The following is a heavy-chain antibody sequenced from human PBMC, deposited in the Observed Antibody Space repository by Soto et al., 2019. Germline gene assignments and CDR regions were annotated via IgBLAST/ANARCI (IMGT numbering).Heavy chain of an antibody. CDR2: ISSSGSTI. D-gene: IGHD6-25*01. V-gene: IGHV3-48*03. Sequence: AGGSLRLSCAASGFTFSSYEMNWVRQAPGKGLEWVSYISSSGSTIYYADSVKGRFTISRDNAKNSLYLQMNSLRAEDTAVYYCAREGSSGFYYYGMDVWGQGTTVTVSS. J-gene: IGHJ6*02. CDR3: AREGSSGFYYYGMDV. CDR1: GFTFSSYE.